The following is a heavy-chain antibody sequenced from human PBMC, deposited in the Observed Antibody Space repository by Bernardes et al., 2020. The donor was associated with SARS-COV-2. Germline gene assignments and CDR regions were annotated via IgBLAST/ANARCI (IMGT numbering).Heavy chain of an antibody. D-gene: IGHD6-13*01. Sequence: GGSLRLSCAASGFTVSSNYMSWVRQAPGKGLEWVSLIFSDASTYYADSVKGRFIISRDKSKNTLYLQMNSLRVEDTAFYYCARDPGYSSSWDDFFDYWGQGTLVTVSS. CDR1: GFTVSSNY. J-gene: IGHJ4*02. CDR2: IFSDAST. CDR3: ARDPGYSSSWDDFFDY. V-gene: IGHV3-53*01.